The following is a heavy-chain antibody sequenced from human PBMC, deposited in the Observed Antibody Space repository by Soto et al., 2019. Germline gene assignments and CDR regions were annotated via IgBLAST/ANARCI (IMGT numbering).Heavy chain of an antibody. J-gene: IGHJ4*02. CDR3: ALGPNWRYRFDS. CDR2: LIPLFGTT. D-gene: IGHD3-9*01. V-gene: IGHV1-69*06. CDR1: GGTFSGHA. Sequence: QVQLVQSGAEVKKPGSSVKVSCEASGGTFSGHAISWVRQAPGQGPEWMGGLIPLFGTTQHAQNFQDRLTIAADKSTSTAYMELTSLRFLDTAIYYCALGPNWRYRFDSWGQGTLVTVSS.